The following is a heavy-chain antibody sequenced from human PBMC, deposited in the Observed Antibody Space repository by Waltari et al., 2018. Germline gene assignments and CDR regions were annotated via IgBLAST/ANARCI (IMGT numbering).Heavy chain of an antibody. V-gene: IGHV3-7*01. CDR3: ARERGTSQNIVIGHYFDY. CDR2: IKQDGSEK. D-gene: IGHD3-16*02. J-gene: IGHJ4*02. CDR1: GFTFSSYW. Sequence: EVQLVESGGGLVQPGGSLRLSCAASGFTFSSYWMSWVRQAPGKGLEWVANIKQDGSEKYYVDSVKGRFTSSRDNAKNSLYLQMNSLRAEDTAVYYCARERGTSQNIVIGHYFDYWGQGTLVTVSS.